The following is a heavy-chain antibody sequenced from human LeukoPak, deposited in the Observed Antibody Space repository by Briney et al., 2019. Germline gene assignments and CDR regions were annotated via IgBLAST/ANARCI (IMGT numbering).Heavy chain of an antibody. Sequence: PGGSLRLSCAASGFTFSNYAMHWVRQAPGKGLEWVAVISYDGSNKYYADSVKGRFTISRDNSKNTLYLQVNSLRAEDTAVYYCAKDAIAVAGTNYYGMDVWGQGTTVTVSS. CDR2: ISYDGSNK. J-gene: IGHJ6*02. CDR3: AKDAIAVAGTNYYGMDV. D-gene: IGHD6-19*01. CDR1: GFTFSNYA. V-gene: IGHV3-30-3*01.